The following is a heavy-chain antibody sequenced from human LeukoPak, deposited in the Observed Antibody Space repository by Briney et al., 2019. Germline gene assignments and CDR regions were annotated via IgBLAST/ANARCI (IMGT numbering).Heavy chain of an antibody. CDR3: TRNPEMQYWFDP. D-gene: IGHD2/OR15-2a*01. Sequence: PGGSLRLSCAASGFTFRAHSMHWVRQAPGKGLGWVAFTSYDGSKKYYGDSVKGRFTISRDNSKNTLYLQMSTLRAEDTAVYYCTRNPEMQYWFDPWGQGTLVTVSS. V-gene: IGHV3-30-3*01. J-gene: IGHJ5*02. CDR2: TSYDGSKK. CDR1: GFTFRAHS.